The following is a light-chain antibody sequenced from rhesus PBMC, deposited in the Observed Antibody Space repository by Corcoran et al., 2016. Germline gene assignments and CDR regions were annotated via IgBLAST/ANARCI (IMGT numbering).Light chain of an antibody. Sequence: QSILTQPPSASEAARTSVTISCSGSNSNIGDNPVSWYQQFPGTPPKLLIYFNDLRASGVSDRFSASKSGTSASLAISGLRTEDEADYYCAAWDNTLRGPIFGAGTRVTVL. V-gene: IGLV1-60*01. J-gene: IGLJ1*01. CDR1: NSNIGDNP. CDR2: FND. CDR3: AAWDNTLRGPI.